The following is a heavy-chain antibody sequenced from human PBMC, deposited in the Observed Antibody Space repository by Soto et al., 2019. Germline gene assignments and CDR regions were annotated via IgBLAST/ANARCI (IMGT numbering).Heavy chain of an antibody. CDR3: ARDFVEVAVGLPNV. D-gene: IGHD5-12*01. CDR2: IKQDGSEK. CDR1: GFTFSSYW. Sequence: GGSLRLSCAASGFTFSSYWMSWVRQAPGKGLEWVANIKQDGSEKYYVDSVKGRFTISRDNAKNSLYLQMNSLGAEDTAVYYCARDFVEVAVGLPNVWGQGTTVTVSS. V-gene: IGHV3-7*01. J-gene: IGHJ6*02.